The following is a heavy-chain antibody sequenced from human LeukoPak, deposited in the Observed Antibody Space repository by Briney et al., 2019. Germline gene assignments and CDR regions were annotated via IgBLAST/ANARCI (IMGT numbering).Heavy chain of an antibody. J-gene: IGHJ5*02. D-gene: IGHD3-22*01. CDR2: INTDGSST. CDR3: ARVLSGSWDWFDP. V-gene: IGHV3-74*01. CDR1: KFTFSSYW. Sequence: GGSLRLSCAASKFTFSSYWMHWVRQDPGKGLVWVSRINTDGSSTNYADSVKGRFTISRDNAKNTLYLQMNSLRAEDTAVYYCARVLSGSWDWFDPWGQGTLVTVSS.